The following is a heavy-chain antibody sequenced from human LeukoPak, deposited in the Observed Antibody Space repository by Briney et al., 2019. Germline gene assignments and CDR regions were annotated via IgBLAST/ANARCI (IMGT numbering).Heavy chain of an antibody. CDR3: ARDPRRRSHTGYFDY. CDR2: ISYDGSNK. Sequence: PGRSLRLSCAASGFTFSNYAMHWVRQAPGKGLEWVAVISYDGSNKYYADSVKGRFTISRDNSKNTVYLQMNSLRAEDTAVYYCARDPRRRSHTGYFDYWGQGTLVTVSS. D-gene: IGHD1-14*01. CDR1: GFTFSNYA. J-gene: IGHJ4*02. V-gene: IGHV3-30*04.